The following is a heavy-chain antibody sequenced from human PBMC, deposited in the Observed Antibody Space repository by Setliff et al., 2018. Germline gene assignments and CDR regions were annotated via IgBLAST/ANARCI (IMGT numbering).Heavy chain of an antibody. CDR3: ARMPTSGYYASPKYYMDV. Sequence: LSLTCAASGFTFSTYNMNWVRQAPGKGLEWVSYLSFSSSTIYYADSVKGRFTISRDNSRRSVLLQIDGLRVEDTAVYFCARMPTSGYYASPKYYMDVWGKGTTVTVSS. V-gene: IGHV3-48*04. CDR1: GFTFSTYN. D-gene: IGHD3-22*01. CDR2: LSFSSSTI. J-gene: IGHJ6*03.